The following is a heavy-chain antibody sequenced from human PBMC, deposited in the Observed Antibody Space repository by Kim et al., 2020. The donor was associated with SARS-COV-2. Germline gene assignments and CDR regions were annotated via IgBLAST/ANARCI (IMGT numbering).Heavy chain of an antibody. J-gene: IGHJ6*02. CDR1: GFTVSSNY. V-gene: IGHV3-53*01. D-gene: IGHD3-10*01. CDR3: AREVGYGSGSYSTSYYGMDV. Sequence: GGSLRLSCAASGFTVSSNYMSWVRQAPGKGLEWVSVIYSGGSTYYADSVKGRFTISRDNSKNTLYLQMNSLRAEDTAVYYCAREVGYGSGSYSTSYYGMDVWGQGTTVTVSS. CDR2: IYSGGST.